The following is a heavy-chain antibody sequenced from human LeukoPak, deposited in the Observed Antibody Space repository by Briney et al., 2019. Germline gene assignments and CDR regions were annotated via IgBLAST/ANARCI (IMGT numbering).Heavy chain of an antibody. CDR3: ARDHSYASRGGSFDY. Sequence: ASAKVSCKASGYAFSSYGISWVRQAPGQGLEWMGWISAHNGNTNYAQKLQGRVTMTTDTSTSTAYMELRTLRSDDTAVYYCARDHSYASRGGSFDYWGQGTLVTVSS. CDR2: ISAHNGNT. V-gene: IGHV1-18*01. CDR1: GYAFSSYG. J-gene: IGHJ4*02. D-gene: IGHD3-16*01.